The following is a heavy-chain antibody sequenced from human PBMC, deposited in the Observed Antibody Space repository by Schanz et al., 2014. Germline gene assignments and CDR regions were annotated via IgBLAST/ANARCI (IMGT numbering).Heavy chain of an antibody. D-gene: IGHD7-27*01. CDR2: ISRDGTTS. V-gene: IGHV3-48*04. CDR1: GFIFSTYW. J-gene: IGHJ3*02. Sequence: EVQLVESGGGLVQPGGSLRLSCAASGFIFSTYWMNWIRQAPGKGLEWLSYISRDGTTSYYADSVKGRFTISRDNAKNSLYLEMTSLRGEDTAVYYCARENLNWEAFDIWGQGTVVTVSS. CDR3: ARENLNWEAFDI.